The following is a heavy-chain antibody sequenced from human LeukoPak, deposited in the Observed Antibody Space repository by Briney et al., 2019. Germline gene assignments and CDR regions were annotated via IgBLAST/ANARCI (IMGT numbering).Heavy chain of an antibody. J-gene: IGHJ4*02. Sequence: GGSLRLSCAASGFTFSDYYMSWIRQAPGKGLEWVSYISSSSSYTNYADSVKGRFTISRDNAKNSLYLQMNSLRAEDTAVYYCAREGYYYDSSGYYQNLYYSDYWGQGTLVTVSS. CDR1: GFTFSDYY. V-gene: IGHV3-11*06. CDR3: AREGYYYDSSGYYQNLYYSDY. D-gene: IGHD3-22*01. CDR2: ISSSSSYT.